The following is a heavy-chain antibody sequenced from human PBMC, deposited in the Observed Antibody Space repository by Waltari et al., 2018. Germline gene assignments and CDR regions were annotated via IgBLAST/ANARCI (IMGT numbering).Heavy chain of an antibody. V-gene: IGHV4-34*01. CDR3: ARRMLYYDILTGYGASGAFDI. CDR2: INHSGST. J-gene: IGHJ3*02. Sequence: QVQLQQWGEGLLKPSETLSLTCAVYGGSFSGYYWRWIRQPPGKGLEWIGEINHSGSTNYNPSLKSRVTISVDTSKNQFSLKLSSVTAADTAVYYCARRMLYYDILTGYGASGAFDIWGQGTMVTVSS. D-gene: IGHD3-9*01. CDR1: GGSFSGYY.